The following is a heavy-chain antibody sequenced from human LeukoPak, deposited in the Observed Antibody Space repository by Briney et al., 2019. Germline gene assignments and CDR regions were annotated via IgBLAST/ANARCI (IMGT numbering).Heavy chain of an antibody. CDR2: ISSSSSYI. V-gene: IGHV3-21*04. D-gene: IGHD6-19*01. CDR3: AKAPYIAVAYMDV. J-gene: IGHJ6*03. CDR1: GFTFSSYS. Sequence: GGSLRLSCAASGFTFSSYSMNWVRQAPGKGLEWVSSISSSSSYIYYADSVKGRFTISRDNARNSLYLQMNSLRAEDTALYYCAKAPYIAVAYMDVWGKGTTVTISS.